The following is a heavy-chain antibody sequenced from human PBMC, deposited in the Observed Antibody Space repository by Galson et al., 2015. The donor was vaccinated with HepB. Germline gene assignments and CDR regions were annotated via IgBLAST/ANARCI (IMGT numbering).Heavy chain of an antibody. Sequence: SLRLSCAASGFTFSDAWMSWVRQAPGKGLEWVGRIKSRTFGGTADYGTPVKGRLTISRDDSKHTLSLLMNSLKTEDTAVYYCTTTVRPKDFVDYWGQGSLVTVSS. CDR2: IKSRTFGGTA. CDR3: TTTVRPKDFVDY. D-gene: IGHD2/OR15-2a*01. J-gene: IGHJ4*02. V-gene: IGHV3-15*01. CDR1: GFTFSDAW.